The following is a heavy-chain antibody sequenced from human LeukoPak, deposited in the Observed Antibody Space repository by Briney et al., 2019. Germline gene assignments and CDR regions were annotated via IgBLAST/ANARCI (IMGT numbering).Heavy chain of an antibody. V-gene: IGHV4-39*01. D-gene: IGHD3-22*01. CDR3: ASRPITMIVVVNGDY. CDR2: IYYSGST. Sequence: PSETLSLTCTVSGGSISSSSYYRGWIRQPPGKGLEWIGGIYYSGSTYYNPSLKSRVTISVDTSKNQFSLKLSSVAAADTAVYYCASRPITMIVVVNGDYWGQGTLVTVSS. J-gene: IGHJ4*02. CDR1: GGSISSSSYY.